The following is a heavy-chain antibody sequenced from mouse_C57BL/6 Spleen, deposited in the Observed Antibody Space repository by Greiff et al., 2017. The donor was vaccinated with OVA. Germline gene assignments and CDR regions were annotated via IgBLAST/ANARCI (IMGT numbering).Heavy chain of an antibody. V-gene: IGHV2-6*03. CDR2: IWSDGST. CDR1: GFSLTSYG. CDR3: ARDENYGSSLAWFAY. J-gene: IGHJ3*01. Sequence: QVQLKESGPGLVAPSQSLSITCTVSGFSLTSYGVHWVRQPPGKGLEWLVVIWSDGSTTYNSALKSRLSISKDTSKSQVFLKMNSLQTDDTAMYYCARDENYGSSLAWFAYWGQGTLVTVSA. D-gene: IGHD1-1*01.